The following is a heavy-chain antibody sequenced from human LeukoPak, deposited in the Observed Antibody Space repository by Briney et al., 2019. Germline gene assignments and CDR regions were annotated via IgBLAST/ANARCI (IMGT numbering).Heavy chain of an antibody. V-gene: IGHV3-23*01. CDR2: ISGSGGST. D-gene: IGHD3-10*01. CDR1: GFTFSSYS. Sequence: GGSLRLSCAASGFTFSSYSMNWVRQAPGKGLEWVSAISGSGGSTYYADSVKGRFTISRDNSKNTLYLQMNSLRAEDTAVYYCAKSPRITMVRGVIYYYYYYMDVWGKGTTVTVSS. CDR3: AKSPRITMVRGVIYYYYYYMDV. J-gene: IGHJ6*03.